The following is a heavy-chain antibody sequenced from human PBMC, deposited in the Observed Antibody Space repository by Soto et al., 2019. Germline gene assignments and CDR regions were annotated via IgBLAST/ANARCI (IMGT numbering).Heavy chain of an antibody. CDR3: ARASIHGSSWYFWFDP. Sequence: QVQLVQSGAEVRKPGSSVKVSCKASGGTFSRYAINWVRQAPGQGLEWMGGIITMFGTTNYAQKFKGRVTITADESTSTVYMDLNTLRSEDAAVYYCARASIHGSSWYFWFDPWGPGTLVTVSS. V-gene: IGHV1-69*01. CDR1: GGTFSRYA. J-gene: IGHJ5*01. D-gene: IGHD6-13*01. CDR2: IITMFGTT.